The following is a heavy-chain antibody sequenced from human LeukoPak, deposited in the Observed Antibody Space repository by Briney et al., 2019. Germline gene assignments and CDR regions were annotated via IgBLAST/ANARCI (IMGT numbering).Heavy chain of an antibody. D-gene: IGHD3-10*01. J-gene: IGHJ4*02. CDR3: ARGSRQGGGGGELLWSY. V-gene: IGHV3-30*04. Sequence: GGSLRLSCAASGFTFSSYAMHWVRQAPGKGLEWVAVISYDGSNKYYADSVKGRFTISRDNSKNTLYLQMNSLRAEDTAVYYCARGSRQGGGGGELLWSYWGQGTLVTVSS. CDR1: GFTFSSYA. CDR2: ISYDGSNK.